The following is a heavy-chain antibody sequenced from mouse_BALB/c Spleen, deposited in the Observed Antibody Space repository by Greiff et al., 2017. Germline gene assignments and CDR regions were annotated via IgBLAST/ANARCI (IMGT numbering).Heavy chain of an antibody. CDR1: GYSITSDYA. CDR3: ARQLGLWFAY. Sequence: VQLKESGPGLVKPSQSLSLTCTVTGYSITSDYAWNWIRQFPGNKLEWMGYISYSGSTSYNPSLKSRISITRDTSKNQFFLQLNSVTTEDTATYYCARQLGLWFAYWGQGTLVTVSA. D-gene: IGHD3-1*01. J-gene: IGHJ3*01. CDR2: ISYSGST. V-gene: IGHV3-2*02.